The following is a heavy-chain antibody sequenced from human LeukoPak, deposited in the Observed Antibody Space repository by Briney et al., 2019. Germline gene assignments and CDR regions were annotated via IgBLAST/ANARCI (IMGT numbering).Heavy chain of an antibody. J-gene: IGHJ4*02. Sequence: GRSLRLSCAASGFSFSSYGMHWVRQAPGKGLEWVTIISYDGSNKYYADSVKGRFTISRDNSKNTLYLQMNSLRAEDTAVYYCAKDDYDILTGYIDCWGQGTLVTVSS. CDR1: GFSFSSYG. D-gene: IGHD3-9*01. CDR2: ISYDGSNK. V-gene: IGHV3-30*18. CDR3: AKDDYDILTGYIDC.